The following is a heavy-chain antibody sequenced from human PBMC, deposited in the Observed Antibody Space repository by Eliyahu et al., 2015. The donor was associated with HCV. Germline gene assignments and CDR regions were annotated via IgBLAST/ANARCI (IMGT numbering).Heavy chain of an antibody. D-gene: IGHD4-17*01. CDR2: ISTRVNYI. CDR1: GFTXXSHM. J-gene: IGHJ6*02. CDR3: VRAQTTMTMSISYYYGLDV. Sequence: EVHLVESGGGLVKPGGXLXLSCXASGFTXXSHMXXWVRQAPGKGLEWVSSISTRVNYIYYADSVKGRFTISRDNAKNSLYLQMNSLRAEDTAVYYCVRAQTTMTMSISYYYGLDVWGQGTTVTVSS. V-gene: IGHV3-21*01.